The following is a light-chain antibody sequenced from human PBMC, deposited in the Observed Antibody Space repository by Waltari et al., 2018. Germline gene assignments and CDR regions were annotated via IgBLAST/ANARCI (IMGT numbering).Light chain of an antibody. CDR2: DVS. CDR1: RRDVGAYRY. V-gene: IGLV2-11*01. J-gene: IGLJ2*01. CDR3: CSYAGNSVI. Sequence: QSALTQPHSVSGSPGPAVNISCAGTRRDVGAYRYVSWYQQYPGKVPKLLIYDVSKRPPGVPGRFSGSKSGDTASLTISGLQAEDEADYHCCSYAGNSVIFGGGTHLTVL.